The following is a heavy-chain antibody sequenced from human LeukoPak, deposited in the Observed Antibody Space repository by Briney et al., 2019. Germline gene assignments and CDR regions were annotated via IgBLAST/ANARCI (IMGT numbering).Heavy chain of an antibody. D-gene: IGHD3-22*01. J-gene: IGHJ4*02. CDR2: ISAYNGNT. V-gene: IGHV1-18*01. Sequence: GASVKVSCKASGYXFTSYGISWVRQAPGQGLEWMGWISAYNGNTNYAQKLQGRVTMTTDTSTSTAYMELRSLRSDDTAVYYCARTYYYDSSGYYLGDYWGQGTLVTVSS. CDR1: GYXFTSYG. CDR3: ARTYYYDSSGYYLGDY.